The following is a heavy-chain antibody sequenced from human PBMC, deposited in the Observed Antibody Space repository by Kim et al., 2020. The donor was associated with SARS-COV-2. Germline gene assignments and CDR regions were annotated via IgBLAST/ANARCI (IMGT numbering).Heavy chain of an antibody. J-gene: IGHJ3*02. D-gene: IGHD2-2*02. CDR1: GFTFSSYA. CDR2: ISGSGGST. V-gene: IGHV3-23*01. Sequence: GGSLRLSCAASGFTFSSYAMSWVRQAPGKGLEWVSAISGSGGSTYYADSVKGRFTISRDNSKNTLYLQMNSLRAEDTAVYYCAKDLPIVVVPAAIKGDAFDIWGQGTMVTVSS. CDR3: AKDLPIVVVPAAIKGDAFDI.